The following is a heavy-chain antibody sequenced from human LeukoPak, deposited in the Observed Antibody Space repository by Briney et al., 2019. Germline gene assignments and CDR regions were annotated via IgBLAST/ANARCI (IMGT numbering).Heavy chain of an antibody. V-gene: IGHV3-7*01. CDR3: ARVKFSPDYGGNENHLFDY. D-gene: IGHD4-23*01. CDR2: IKQDGSEK. Sequence: GGSLRLSCAASGFAFSSYWMSWVRQAPGKGLEWVANIKQDGSEKYYVDSVKGRFTISRDNAKNSLYLQMNSLRAEDTAVYYCARVKFSPDYGGNENHLFDYWGQGTLVTVSS. J-gene: IGHJ4*02. CDR1: GFAFSSYW.